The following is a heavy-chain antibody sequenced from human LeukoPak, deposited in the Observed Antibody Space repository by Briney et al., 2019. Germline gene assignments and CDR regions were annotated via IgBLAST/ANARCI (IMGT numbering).Heavy chain of an antibody. D-gene: IGHD4-11*01. CDR3: ARGYTVTKRPPPNNWFDP. V-gene: IGHV4-39*07. Sequence: PSETLSLTCTVSGGSISSSSYYWGWIRQPPGKGLEWIGSIYYSGSTYYNPSLKSRVTISVDTSKNQFSLKLSSVTAADTAVYYCARGYTVTKRPPPNNWFDPWGQGTLVTVSS. J-gene: IGHJ5*02. CDR2: IYYSGST. CDR1: GGSISSSSYY.